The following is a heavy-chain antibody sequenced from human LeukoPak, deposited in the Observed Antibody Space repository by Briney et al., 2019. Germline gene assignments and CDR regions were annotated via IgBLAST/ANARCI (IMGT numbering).Heavy chain of an antibody. Sequence: SETLSLTCAVSGYSIGSGYYWGWIRQPPGKGLEWIGSIYHSGSTYYNPSLKSRVTISVDTSKNQFSLKLSSVTAADTAVYYCASTVVTPAFDIWGQGTMVTVSS. J-gene: IGHJ3*02. CDR1: GYSIGSGYY. CDR2: IYHSGST. D-gene: IGHD4-23*01. V-gene: IGHV4-38-2*01. CDR3: ASTVVTPAFDI.